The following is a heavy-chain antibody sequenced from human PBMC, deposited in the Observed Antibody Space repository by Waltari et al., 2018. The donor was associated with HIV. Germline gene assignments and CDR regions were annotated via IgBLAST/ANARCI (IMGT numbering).Heavy chain of an antibody. CDR2: ISAYNGNT. D-gene: IGHD2-2*01. J-gene: IGHJ5*02. CDR1: GYTFHSYG. V-gene: IGHV1-18*01. Sequence: QVQLVQSGAEVKKPGASVKVSCKAAGYTFHSYGTSWVRQAPGQGLEGMGWISAYNGNTNYAQKLQGRVTMTTDTSTSTAYMELRSLRSVDTAVYYCARVRCSSSSCYRGWFDPWGQGTLVTVSS. CDR3: ARVRCSSSSCYRGWFDP.